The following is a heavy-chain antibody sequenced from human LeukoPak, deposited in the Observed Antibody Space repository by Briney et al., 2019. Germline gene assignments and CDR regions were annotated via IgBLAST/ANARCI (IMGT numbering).Heavy chain of an antibody. CDR3: ARTRVSTLVTPFDY. CDR1: GFTFSSYA. Sequence: GGSLRLSCAASGFTFSSYAMHWVRQAPGKGLEWVAVISYDGSNKYYADSVKGRFTISRDSAKNSLYLQMNSLGAEDTAMYYCARTRVSTLVTPFDYWGQGTLVTVSS. J-gene: IGHJ4*02. V-gene: IGHV3-30-3*01. D-gene: IGHD6-13*01. CDR2: ISYDGSNK.